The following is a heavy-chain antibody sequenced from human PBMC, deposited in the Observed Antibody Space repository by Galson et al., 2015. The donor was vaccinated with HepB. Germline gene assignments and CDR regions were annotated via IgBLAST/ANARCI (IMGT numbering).Heavy chain of an antibody. CDR1: GFPFSTYT. Sequence: SLRLSCAASGFPFSTYTMSWVRQAPGKGLEWVSAISGSGGTTYYADPVRGLFTISRDNTKRTLYLEMNRLRGEDTALYYCAKDRNSTSPGTYGMDVWGQGTTVTVFS. V-gene: IGHV3-23*01. D-gene: IGHD6-6*01. J-gene: IGHJ6*02. CDR3: AKDRNSTSPGTYGMDV. CDR2: ISGSGGTT.